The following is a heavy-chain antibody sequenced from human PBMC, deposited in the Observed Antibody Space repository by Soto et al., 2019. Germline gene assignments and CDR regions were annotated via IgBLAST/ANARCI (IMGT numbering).Heavy chain of an antibody. CDR3: ARDKRDLRFLEWSYYFDF. CDR1: GFTFSSYS. V-gene: IGHV3-48*01. Sequence: GGSLRLSCAASGFTFSSYSMNWVRQAPGKGLEGVSYISSSSSTISYADSVKGRFTISRDNSKNTLYLQMNSLRAEDTAVYYCARDKRDLRFLEWSYYFDFWGQGTLVTVSS. CDR2: ISSSSSTI. D-gene: IGHD3-3*01. J-gene: IGHJ4*02.